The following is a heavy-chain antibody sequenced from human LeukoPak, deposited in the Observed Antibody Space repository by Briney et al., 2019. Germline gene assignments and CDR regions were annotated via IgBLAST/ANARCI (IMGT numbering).Heavy chain of an antibody. CDR3: AVGGAARQNYYYGMDV. CDR2: ISAYNGNT. CDR1: GYTFTSYG. D-gene: IGHD6-6*01. J-gene: IGHJ6*02. Sequence: GASVKVSCKASGYTFTSYGISRVRQAPGQGLEWMGWISAYNGNTNYAQKLQGRVTMTTDTSTSTAYMELRSLRSDDTAVYYCAVGGAARQNYYYGMDVWGQGTTVTVSS. V-gene: IGHV1-18*01.